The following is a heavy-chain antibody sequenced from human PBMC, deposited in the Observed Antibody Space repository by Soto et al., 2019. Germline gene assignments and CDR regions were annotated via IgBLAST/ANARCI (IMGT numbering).Heavy chain of an antibody. CDR1: GFTFSNYW. V-gene: IGHV3-7*01. CDR3: AKDRGVEVTTRFFDY. Sequence: GSLRLSCAVSGFTFSNYWMTWVRQAPGKGLQWVANIKYDGSEKYYVDSVKGRFTISRDTAKNSLYLQMNSLRAEDTAVYYCAKDRGVEVTTRFFDYWGQGTLVTVSS. J-gene: IGHJ4*02. CDR2: IKYDGSEK. D-gene: IGHD4-17*01.